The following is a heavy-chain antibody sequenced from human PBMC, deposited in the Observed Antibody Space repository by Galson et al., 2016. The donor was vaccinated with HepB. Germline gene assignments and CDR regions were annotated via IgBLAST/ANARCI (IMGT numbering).Heavy chain of an antibody. CDR1: GGSINSGEFY. CDR3: ASATTVTTYWYFDL. D-gene: IGHD4-17*01. V-gene: IGHV4-30-4*01. J-gene: IGHJ2*01. CDR2: VYYSGFP. Sequence: TLSLTCTVSGGSINSGEFYWSWIRQPPGKGLEWIGYVYYSGFPYYNPSLKSRVTISLDTSKNQFSLKLNSVTAADAAVYYCASATTVTTYWYFDLWGRGTLATVSS.